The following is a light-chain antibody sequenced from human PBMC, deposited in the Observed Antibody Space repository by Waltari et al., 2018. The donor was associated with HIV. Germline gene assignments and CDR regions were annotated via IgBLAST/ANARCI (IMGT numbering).Light chain of an antibody. Sequence: DIVMTQSPDSLAVSLGERATINCKSSRSVLYSSNNKNYLAWYQQKPGQSPKLLIYWASTRESGVPDRFSGSGSVTDFTLAISSLQAEDVAVYYCQQYYTTPRTFGQGTKVEVK. CDR3: QQYYTTPRT. CDR2: WAS. J-gene: IGKJ1*01. CDR1: RSVLYSSNNKNY. V-gene: IGKV4-1*01.